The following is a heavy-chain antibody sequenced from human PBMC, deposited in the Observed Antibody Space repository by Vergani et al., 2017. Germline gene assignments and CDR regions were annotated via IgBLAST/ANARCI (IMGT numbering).Heavy chain of an antibody. CDR3: ASGKYYSDSTSHFRGRYFDV. V-gene: IGHV4-39*01. J-gene: IGHJ2*01. D-gene: IGHD3-16*01. Sequence: QMQLQESGPGLVKASETLSLTCTVSGDSIISRSYYWGWIRQPPGKGLEGIGSIYNSGNGDSSSSLKSRVTISADTSKNQFSLRLTSVTAADTAVYYWASGKYYSDSTSHFRGRYFDVWGRGTLVTVPS. CDR2: IYNSGNG. CDR1: GDSIISRSYY.